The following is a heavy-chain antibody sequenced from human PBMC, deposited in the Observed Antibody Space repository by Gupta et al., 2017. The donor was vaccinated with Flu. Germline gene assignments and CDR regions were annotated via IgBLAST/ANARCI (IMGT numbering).Heavy chain of an antibody. CDR1: GFTFSSYE. CDR2: ISSSGSTI. J-gene: IGHJ4*02. CDR3: ARTLGAVAPDY. V-gene: IGHV3-48*03. Sequence: EVQLVESGGGLVQPGGSLRLSCAASGFTFSSYEMNWVRQAPGKGLEWVSYISSSGSTIYYADSVKGRFTISRDNAKNSLYLQMNSLRAEDTAVYYCARTLGAVAPDYWGQGTLVTVSS. D-gene: IGHD6-19*01.